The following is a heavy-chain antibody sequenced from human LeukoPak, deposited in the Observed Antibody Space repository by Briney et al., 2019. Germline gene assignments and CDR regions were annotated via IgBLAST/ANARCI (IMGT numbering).Heavy chain of an antibody. CDR3: GRRSYCGSTRFQGDYYMDV. J-gene: IGHJ6*03. D-gene: IGHD1-26*01. V-gene: IGHV4-61*09. CDR1: GGSIGSGTYY. CDR2: IYTTGWST. Sequence: SETLSLTCSVSGGSIGSGTYYWTWIRQPAGKGLEWIGHIYTTGWSTNYNHSLKSRLTISVDTSKNQFSLRLNSVTAADPAVYYCGRRSYCGSTRFQGDYYMDVWGKGTAVTVSS.